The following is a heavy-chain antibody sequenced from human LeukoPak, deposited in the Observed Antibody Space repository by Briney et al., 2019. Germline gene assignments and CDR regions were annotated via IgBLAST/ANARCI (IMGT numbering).Heavy chain of an antibody. V-gene: IGHV1-2*02. Sequence: ASVKLSCKTSVYTFTGYYIHWVRQAPGQGLEWMGWINPNRSDTNYAQKFQGRVTMTGDMSATTAYTELIRLTSDDTAVYYCARWGAAVADYWGQGTL. CDR2: INPNRSDT. CDR3: ARWGAAVADY. J-gene: IGHJ4*02. D-gene: IGHD6-19*01. CDR1: VYTFTGYY.